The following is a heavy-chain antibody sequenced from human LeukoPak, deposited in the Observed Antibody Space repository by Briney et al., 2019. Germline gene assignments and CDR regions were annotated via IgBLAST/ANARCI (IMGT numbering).Heavy chain of an antibody. Sequence: GGSLRLSCAASGFTFSSYSMNWVRQAPGKGLEWVANIKEDGSEKFYVDSVKGRFTISRDNAKNSLYLQMNSLRAEDTAVYYCARVYGGTYWGQGTLVTVSS. CDR2: IKEDGSEK. CDR1: GFTFSSYS. CDR3: ARVYGGTY. J-gene: IGHJ4*02. V-gene: IGHV3-7*01. D-gene: IGHD4-23*01.